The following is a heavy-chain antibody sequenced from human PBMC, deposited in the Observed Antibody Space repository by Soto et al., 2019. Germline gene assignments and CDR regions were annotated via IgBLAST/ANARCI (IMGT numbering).Heavy chain of an antibody. D-gene: IGHD2-15*01. V-gene: IGHV1-69*06. CDR1: GGTFSSYA. CDR2: IIPIFGTA. Sequence: QVQLVQSGAEVKKPGSSVKVSCKASGGTFSSYAISWVRQAPGQGLEWMGGIIPIFGTANYAQKFQGRVTITADKSTSTAYMELSSLRSEDTAVYYCARVPDIVVVVAATPADYYYYGMDVWGQGTXVTVSS. J-gene: IGHJ6*02. CDR3: ARVPDIVVVVAATPADYYYYGMDV.